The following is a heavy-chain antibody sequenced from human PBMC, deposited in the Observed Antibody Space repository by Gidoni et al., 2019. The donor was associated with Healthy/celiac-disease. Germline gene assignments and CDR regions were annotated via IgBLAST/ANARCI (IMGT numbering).Heavy chain of an antibody. CDR1: GGSVSGDY. CDR2: INHSGST. Sequence: QVQLQQWGAGLLKPSETLSLTCAVYGGSVSGDYGSWTRPPPGKGLEWIGEINHSGSTNYNPSLKSRVTISVATSKNQFSLKLSSVTAADTAVYYCARVVLMYYYGSGSYSRSRIFDSWGQGTLVTVSS. J-gene: IGHJ4*02. V-gene: IGHV4-34*01. CDR3: ARVVLMYYYGSGSYSRSRIFDS. D-gene: IGHD3-10*01.